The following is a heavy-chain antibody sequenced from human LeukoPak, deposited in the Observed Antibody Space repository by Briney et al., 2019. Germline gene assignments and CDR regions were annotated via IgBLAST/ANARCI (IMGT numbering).Heavy chain of an antibody. CDR2: INHSGST. D-gene: IGHD2-2*01. CDR3: ARRGYCSSTSCYRPFDY. Sequence: SETLSLTCAVYGGSFSGYYWSWIRQPPGKGLEWIWEINHSGSTNYNPSLKSRVTISVDTSKNQFSLKLSSVTAADTAVYYCARRGYCSSTSCYRPFDYWGQGTLVTVSS. J-gene: IGHJ4*02. V-gene: IGHV4-34*01. CDR1: GGSFSGYY.